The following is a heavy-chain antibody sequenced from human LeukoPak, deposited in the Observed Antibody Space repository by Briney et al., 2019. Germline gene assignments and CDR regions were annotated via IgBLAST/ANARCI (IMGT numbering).Heavy chain of an antibody. J-gene: IGHJ4*02. V-gene: IGHV4-34*01. Sequence: SETLSLTCAVYGGSFSGYYWSWIRQPPGKGLEWIGEINHSGSTNYNPSLKSRVTISVDTSKNQFSLKLSSVTAADTAVYYCARGGRSGSSRSFPRVSPLFDYWGQGTLVTVSS. CDR1: GGSFSGYY. D-gene: IGHD1-26*01. CDR2: INHSGST. CDR3: ARGGRSGSSRSFPRVSPLFDY.